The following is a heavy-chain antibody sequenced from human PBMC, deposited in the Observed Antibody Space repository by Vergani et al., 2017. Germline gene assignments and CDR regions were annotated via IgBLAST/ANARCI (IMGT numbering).Heavy chain of an antibody. J-gene: IGHJ4*02. CDR2: ISVYSGDT. V-gene: IGHV1-18*01. CDR3: ARGERTGAARY. D-gene: IGHD3-16*01. Sequence: QVQLVQSGGEVKKPGASVKVSCKASGYTFSSYGITWVRLAPGQGLEWMGWISVYSGDTSYAQKLQDRITMTTDTSTSTAYMDLRSLRSDDTAVDYCARGERTGAARYWGQGTLVTVSS. CDR1: GYTFSSYG.